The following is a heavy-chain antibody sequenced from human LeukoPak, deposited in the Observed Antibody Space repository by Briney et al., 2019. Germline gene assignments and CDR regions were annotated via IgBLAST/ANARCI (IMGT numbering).Heavy chain of an antibody. V-gene: IGHV4-61*02. Sequence: TLSLTCTVTGGSISSGSYYWSWIRQPAGKGLEWIRRIYTSGSTNYNPSLKSRVTISVDTSKNQFSLKLSSVTAADTAVYYCAREAYYYDSSGYYYASLFDYWGQGTLVTVSS. D-gene: IGHD3-22*01. CDR3: AREAYYYDSSGYYYASLFDY. CDR2: IYTSGST. J-gene: IGHJ4*02. CDR1: GGSISSGSYY.